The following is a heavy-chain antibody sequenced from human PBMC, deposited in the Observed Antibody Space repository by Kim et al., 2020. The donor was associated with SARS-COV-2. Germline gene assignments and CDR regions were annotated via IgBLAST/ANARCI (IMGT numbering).Heavy chain of an antibody. CDR3: VRSVDY. V-gene: IGHV3-7*01. CDR2: INQYGSQK. J-gene: IGHJ4*02. CDR1: GFTFSSSW. Sequence: GGSLRLSCAASGFTFSSSWMNWARQAPGKGLEWVANINQYGSQKIYVDSVKGRFTISRDNAQNSLYLQMNSLRAEDTAVYYCVRSVDYWGQGTLVTVSS.